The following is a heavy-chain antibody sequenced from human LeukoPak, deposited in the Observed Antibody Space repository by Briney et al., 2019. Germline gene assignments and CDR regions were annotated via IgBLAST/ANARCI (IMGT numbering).Heavy chain of an antibody. Sequence: GGSLRLSCAASGFTLSTYSINWVRQAPGKGLEWVSSISSSRSYIYYADSVKGRFTISRDNAKNSLYLQMNRLRAEDTAVYYCVGRSSWYDAFDIWGQGTMVTVSS. J-gene: IGHJ3*02. CDR3: VGRSSWYDAFDI. D-gene: IGHD6-13*01. V-gene: IGHV3-21*01. CDR1: GFTLSTYS. CDR2: ISSSRSYI.